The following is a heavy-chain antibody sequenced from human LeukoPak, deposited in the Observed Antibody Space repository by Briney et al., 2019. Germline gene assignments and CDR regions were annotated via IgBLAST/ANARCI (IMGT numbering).Heavy chain of an antibody. D-gene: IGHD5-18*01. CDR2: IYYSGST. CDR1: GGSISSYY. V-gene: IGHV4-59*01. Sequence: PSETLSLTCTVSGGSISSYYWSWIRQPPGKGLEWIGYIYYSGSTNYNPSLKSRVTISVDTSKNQFSLKLSSVTAADTAVYYCARDRYGYLDYWGQGTPVTVSS. CDR3: ARDRYGYLDY. J-gene: IGHJ4*02.